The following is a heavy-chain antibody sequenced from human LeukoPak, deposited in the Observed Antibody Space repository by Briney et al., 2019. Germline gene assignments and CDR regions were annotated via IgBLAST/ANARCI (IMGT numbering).Heavy chain of an antibody. V-gene: IGHV3-7*04. D-gene: IGHD3-16*01. J-gene: IGHJ4*02. CDR1: GFPFSGYW. CDR3: ARGGANRFDY. Sequence: SGGSPRLSCAASGFPFSGYWMTWVRQAPGRGLEWVATIKEDGSEAYFGDSVKGRFAISRDNAKNSLYLQMNSLRGEDTAVYYCARGGANRFDYWGQGTLVTVSS. CDR2: IKEDGSEA.